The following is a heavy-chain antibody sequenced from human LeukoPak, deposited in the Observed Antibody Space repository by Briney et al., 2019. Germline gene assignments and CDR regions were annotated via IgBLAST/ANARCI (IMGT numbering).Heavy chain of an antibody. Sequence: SETLSLTCTVSGGSISSYYWSWIRQPPGKGLEWIGYIYYSGSTNYNPSLKSRVTISVDTSKNQFSPKLSSVTAADTAVYYCARVGAHYDFWSGYYSEYYFDYWGQGTLVTVSS. V-gene: IGHV4-59*01. J-gene: IGHJ4*02. D-gene: IGHD3-3*01. CDR3: ARVGAHYDFWSGYYSEYYFDY. CDR1: GGSISSYY. CDR2: IYYSGST.